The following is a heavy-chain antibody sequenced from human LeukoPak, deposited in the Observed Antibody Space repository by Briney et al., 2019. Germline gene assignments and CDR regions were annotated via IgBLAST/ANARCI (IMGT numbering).Heavy chain of an antibody. CDR1: GFTVSGTY. CDR3: ARGGVFSSGWYVDY. J-gene: IGHJ4*02. D-gene: IGHD6-19*01. Sequence: SGGSLRLSCAASGFTVSGTYMTWVRQAPGKGLEWVSIIYIDGTTYYADSVKGRFTISRDNAKNTVYLQMNSLRAEDTAVYYCARGGVFSSGWYVDYWGQGTLVSVSS. V-gene: IGHV3-66*01. CDR2: IYIDGTT.